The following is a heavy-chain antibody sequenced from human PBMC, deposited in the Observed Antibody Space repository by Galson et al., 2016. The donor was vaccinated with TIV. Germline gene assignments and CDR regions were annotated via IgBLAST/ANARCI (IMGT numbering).Heavy chain of an antibody. D-gene: IGHD2-2*01. CDR2: IWSDGSNE. CDR1: GFTFSSYG. V-gene: IGHV3-33*01. Sequence: SLRLSCAASGFTFSSYGMHWVRQAPGKGLEWVAVIWSDGSNENYAESVKGRFTISRDNSKNTMYLQMNSLRVEDTAVYFCARVRFCGKTSCHHYFDTWGQGTLVTVSS. J-gene: IGHJ5*02. CDR3: ARVRFCGKTSCHHYFDT.